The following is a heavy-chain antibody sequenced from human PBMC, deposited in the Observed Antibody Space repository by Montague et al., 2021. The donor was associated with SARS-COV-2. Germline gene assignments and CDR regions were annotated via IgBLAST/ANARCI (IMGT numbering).Heavy chain of an antibody. CDR2: IYNSGPT. CDR1: GASIDTGNHY. Sequence: TLSLTCPVSGASIDTGNHYWTWIRQSAGQGLEWIGNIYNSGPTNYNPSLKSRVTISLDRAKNHFSLLLSSVTAADTATYYCGRDSVSYGLDVWGQGTTVTVSS. J-gene: IGHJ6*02. CDR3: GRDSVSYGLDV. D-gene: IGHD3-16*01. V-gene: IGHV4-61*09.